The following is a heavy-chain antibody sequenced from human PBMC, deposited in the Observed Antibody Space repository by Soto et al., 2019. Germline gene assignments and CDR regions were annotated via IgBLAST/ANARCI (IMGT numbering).Heavy chain of an antibody. V-gene: IGHV3-53*01. D-gene: IGHD5-12*01. J-gene: IGHJ6*02. CDR3: ARDRYSGYDYYYFGLDV. CDR1: GFTVSSNY. Sequence: EVQVEESGGGLIQPGGSLRLSCAASGFTVSSNYMSWVRQAPGKGLEWVSVIYSGGSTYYADSVKGRFTISRDNSKNMLYLQMNSLRAEDTAVYYCARDRYSGYDYYYFGLDVWGPGTTVTVSS. CDR2: IYSGGST.